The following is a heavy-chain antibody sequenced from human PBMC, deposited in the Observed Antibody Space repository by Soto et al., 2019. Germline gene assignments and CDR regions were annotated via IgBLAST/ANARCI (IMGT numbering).Heavy chain of an antibody. V-gene: IGHV3-48*03. J-gene: IGHJ4*02. CDR1: EFTFSNYE. D-gene: IGHD3-22*01. CDR3: ARGLRNYYDRSGLHY. CDR2: ISYTGSTI. Sequence: TGGSLRLSCVGSEFTFSNYEMNWVRQAPGKGLEWVSYISYTGSTIYYADSVRGRFTISRDNSKNSLYLQMNSLRAEDTAVYYWARGLRNYYDRSGLHYWGQGTLVTVSS.